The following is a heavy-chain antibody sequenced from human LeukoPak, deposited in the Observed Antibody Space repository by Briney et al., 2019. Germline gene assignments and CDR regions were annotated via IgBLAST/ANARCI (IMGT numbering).Heavy chain of an antibody. V-gene: IGHV3-21*01. CDR2: ISSSSSYI. D-gene: IGHD6-19*01. J-gene: IGHJ6*02. CDR1: GFTFSSYS. CDR3: ARDQSVSAEGQWLVLEYYYYGMDV. Sequence: GGSLRLSCAASGFTFSSYSMNWVRQAPGKGLEWVSSISSSSSYIYYADSVKGRFTISRDNAKNSLYLQMNSLRAEDTAVYYCARDQSVSAEGQWLVLEYYYYGMDVWGQGTTVTVSS.